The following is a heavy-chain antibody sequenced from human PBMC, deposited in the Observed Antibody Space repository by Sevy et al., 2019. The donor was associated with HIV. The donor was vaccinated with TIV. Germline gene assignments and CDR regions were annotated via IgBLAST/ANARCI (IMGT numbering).Heavy chain of an antibody. Sequence: GGSLRLSCAASGFSFSRFWMHWVRQAPGKGLVWVSRINSDETSTSYADSVKGRFTISRDNARLTLFLQMNSLTVEDTDVYYCARRDGSTRRAFVMWGLGTMVT. J-gene: IGHJ3*02. V-gene: IGHV3-74*01. D-gene: IGHD5-12*01. CDR3: ARRDGSTRRAFVM. CDR1: GFSFSRFW. CDR2: INSDETST.